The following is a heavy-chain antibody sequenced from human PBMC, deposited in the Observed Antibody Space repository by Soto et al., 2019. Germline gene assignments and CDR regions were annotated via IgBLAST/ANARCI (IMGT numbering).Heavy chain of an antibody. V-gene: IGHV3-30-3*01. J-gene: IGHJ4*02. CDR3: ARARWLQNFDH. D-gene: IGHD5-12*01. CDR2: ISYDRSNK. CDR1: GFTFSSYA. Sequence: QVQLVESGGGVVQPGRSLRLSCAASGFTFSSYAMHWVRQAPGKGLEWVAVISYDRSNKYYADSVKGRFTISRDNSKKTPYLQMNSLRAEDTAVYYCARARWLQNFDHWGQGTLVTVSS.